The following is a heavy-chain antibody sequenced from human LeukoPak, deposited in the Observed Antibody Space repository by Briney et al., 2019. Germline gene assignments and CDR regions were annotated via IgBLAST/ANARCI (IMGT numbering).Heavy chain of an antibody. Sequence: SETLSLTCTVSGGSISNFYWSWIRQPPGKGLEWIGYIYTSGSTNYNPSLKSRVTISIDTSKNQFSLKPSSVTAADTAVYFCARGRGYSYGPPYYYMDVWGKGTTVTVSS. CDR2: IYTSGST. D-gene: IGHD5-18*01. CDR1: GGSISNFY. CDR3: ARGRGYSYGPPYYYMDV. V-gene: IGHV4-4*09. J-gene: IGHJ6*03.